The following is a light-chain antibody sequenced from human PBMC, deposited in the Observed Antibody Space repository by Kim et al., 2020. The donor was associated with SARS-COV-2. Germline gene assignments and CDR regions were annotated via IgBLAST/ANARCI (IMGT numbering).Light chain of an antibody. CDR2: AAS. CDR3: QKYSSAPRT. CDR1: QAISNY. V-gene: IGKV1-27*01. Sequence: DIQMTQSPSSLSASVGDRVTITCRASQAISNYLAWYQQKPGKVPKLLIYAASTLQSGVPSRFSGSGSGTDFTLTISSLQPEDVATYYCQKYSSAPRTFGLGTKVDIK. J-gene: IGKJ1*01.